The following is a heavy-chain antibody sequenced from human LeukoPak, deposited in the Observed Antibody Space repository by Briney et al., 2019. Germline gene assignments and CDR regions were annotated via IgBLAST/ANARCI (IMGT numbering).Heavy chain of an antibody. Sequence: GGSLRLSCAASGFTFSSYSMNWVRQAPGKGLEWVSSISSSSYIYYADSVKGRFTISRDNAKNSLYLQMNSLRAEDTAVYYCARDGDTAMVTRPDYFDYWGQGTLVTVSS. D-gene: IGHD5-18*01. J-gene: IGHJ4*02. CDR3: ARDGDTAMVTRPDYFDY. CDR2: ISSSSYI. CDR1: GFTFSSYS. V-gene: IGHV3-21*01.